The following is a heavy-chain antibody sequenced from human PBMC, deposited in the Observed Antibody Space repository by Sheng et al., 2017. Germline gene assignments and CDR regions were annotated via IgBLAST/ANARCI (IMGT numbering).Heavy chain of an antibody. Sequence: QVQLQESGPGLVKPSETLSLTCTVSGYSISSGYYWGWIRQPPGKGLEWIGSIYHSGSTYYNPSLKSRVTISVDTSKNQFSLKLSSVTAADTAVYYCATGYQLLYPSFDYVGPGEPLVTVSS. V-gene: IGHV4-38-2*02. CDR1: GYSISSGYY. CDR3: ATGYQLLYPSFDY. J-gene: IGHJ4*02. CDR2: IYHSGST. D-gene: IGHD2-2*02.